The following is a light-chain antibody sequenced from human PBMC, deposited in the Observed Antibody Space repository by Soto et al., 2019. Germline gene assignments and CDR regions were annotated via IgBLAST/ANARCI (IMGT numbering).Light chain of an antibody. CDR2: EVT. CDR3: SSYAGNSDYV. Sequence: QSVLTQPPSASGSPGQSVTISCTGTSSDVGGYSYVSWYQHHPGKAPKLMIYEVTKRPSGVPDRFSGSKSGNTASLTVSGLQAEDEADYYCSSYAGNSDYVFGTGTKVTVL. V-gene: IGLV2-8*01. J-gene: IGLJ1*01. CDR1: SSDVGGYSY.